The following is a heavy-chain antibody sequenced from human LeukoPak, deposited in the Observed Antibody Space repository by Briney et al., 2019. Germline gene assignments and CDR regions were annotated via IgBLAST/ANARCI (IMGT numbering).Heavy chain of an antibody. CDR1: VYTFTSYG. Sequence: ASVTVSFKSSVYTFTSYGYSWVRQAPGQGLAWMGLISAYNGNTNYPHRLQGRVIKTTDTSPRTAYIELRSLRSGDTAVYYCARDFGGYDNYYYMDVWGKGTTVTVSS. D-gene: IGHD4-23*01. CDR2: ISAYNGNT. V-gene: IGHV1-18*01. CDR3: ARDFGGYDNYYYMDV. J-gene: IGHJ6*03.